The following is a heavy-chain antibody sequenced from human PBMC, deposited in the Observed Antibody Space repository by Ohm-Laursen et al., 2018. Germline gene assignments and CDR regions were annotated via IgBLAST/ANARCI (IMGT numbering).Heavy chain of an antibody. D-gene: IGHD1-26*01. J-gene: IGHJ4*02. CDR2: IWYDGSNK. CDR1: GFTFSSYG. Sequence: SLRLSCAASGFTFSSYGMHWVRQAPGKGLEWVAVIWYDGSNKYYADSVKGRFTTSRDNSKNTLYLQMNSLRAEDTAVYYCARKGTGPRGSSDYWGQGTLVTVSS. CDR3: ARKGTGPRGSSDY. V-gene: IGHV3-33*01.